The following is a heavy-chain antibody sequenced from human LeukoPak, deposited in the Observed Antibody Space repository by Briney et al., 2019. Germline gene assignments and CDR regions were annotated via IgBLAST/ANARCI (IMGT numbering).Heavy chain of an antibody. CDR2: INPNSGGT. D-gene: IGHD3-10*01. J-gene: IGHJ4*02. V-gene: IGHV1-2*02. Sequence: ASVKVSCKASGYTFTGYYMHWVRQAPGQGLEWMGWINPNSGGTNYAQKFQGRVTMTRDTSVNTAHMELSRLRSDDTAVYYCARGEGLWFGAYPDYWGQGTLVTVSS. CDR1: GYTFTGYY. CDR3: ARGEGLWFGAYPDY.